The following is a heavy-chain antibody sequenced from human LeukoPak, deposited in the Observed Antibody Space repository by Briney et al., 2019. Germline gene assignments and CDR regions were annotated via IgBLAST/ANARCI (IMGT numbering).Heavy chain of an antibody. D-gene: IGHD4-11*01. CDR1: GGTFSSYA. V-gene: IGHV1-69*05. J-gene: IGHJ6*03. Sequence: ASVKVSFKASGGTFSSYAINWVRQAPGQGLEWMGGIIPIFGTANYAQKFQGRVRITTDESTSTAYMELRRLRSEEKAVYYCARGVPDYSNYPSSYYYYMDVLGKGTTVTVSS. CDR2: IIPIFGTA. CDR3: ARGVPDYSNYPSSYYYYMDV.